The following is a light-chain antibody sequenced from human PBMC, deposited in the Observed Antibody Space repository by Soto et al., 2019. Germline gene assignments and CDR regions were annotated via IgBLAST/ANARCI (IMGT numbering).Light chain of an antibody. V-gene: IGKV3-20*01. CDR1: QSVSSSY. CDR2: AAS. J-gene: IGKJ1*01. CDR3: QQYASSTEWT. Sequence: EMVCTQSPGTLSLSLGERVTLSCRASQSVSSSYLAWYQQKPGQAPRLLIYAASSRATGIPDRFSGSGSGTDFTLTISRLEPEDFAVYYCQQYASSTEWTFGQGTKVDIK.